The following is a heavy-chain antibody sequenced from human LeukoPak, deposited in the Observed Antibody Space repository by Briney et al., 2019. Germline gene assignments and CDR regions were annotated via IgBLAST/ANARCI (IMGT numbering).Heavy chain of an antibody. J-gene: IGHJ4*02. CDR3: AGGDPHAGVSFDY. V-gene: IGHV4-59*01. CDR2: IYYSGST. Sequence: PSETLSLTCTVSGGSISSYYWSWIRQPPGKGLEWIGYIYYSGSTNYNPPLKSRVTISVDTSKNQFSLKLSSVTAADTAVYYCAGGDPHAGVSFDYWGQGTLVTVSS. CDR1: GGSISSYY. D-gene: IGHD2-21*01.